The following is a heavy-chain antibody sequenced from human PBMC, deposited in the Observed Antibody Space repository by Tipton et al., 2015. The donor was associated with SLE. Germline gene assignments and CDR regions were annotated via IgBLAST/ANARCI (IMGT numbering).Heavy chain of an antibody. CDR2: INHSGST. CDR3: AGAIRGSSGWYYGNYFDY. J-gene: IGHJ4*02. D-gene: IGHD6-19*01. Sequence: TLSLTCAVYGGSFSGYYWSWIRQPPGKGLEWIGEINHSGSTNYNPSLKGRVTISVDTSKNQFSLKLSSVTAADTAVYYCAGAIRGSSGWYYGNYFDYWGQGTLVTVSS. V-gene: IGHV4-34*01. CDR1: GGSFSGYY.